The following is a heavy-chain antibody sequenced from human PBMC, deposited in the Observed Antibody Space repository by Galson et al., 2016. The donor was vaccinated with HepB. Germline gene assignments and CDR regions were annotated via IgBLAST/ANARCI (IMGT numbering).Heavy chain of an antibody. D-gene: IGHD1-1*01. CDR1: GASISRGGDF. Sequence: GASISRGGDFWNWIRQHPGKGLEWIGYIYYNGITSYKPSLKSRVSISLDTSKNKFSLNLSSVTAADTAVYYCAREMWGNERFNYGMDVWGQGTTVTVSS. V-gene: IGHV4-31*02. CDR2: IYYNGIT. CDR3: AREMWGNERFNYGMDV. J-gene: IGHJ6*02.